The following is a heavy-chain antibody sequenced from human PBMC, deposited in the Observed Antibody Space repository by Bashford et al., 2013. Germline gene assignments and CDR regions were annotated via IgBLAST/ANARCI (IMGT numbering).Heavy chain of an antibody. J-gene: IGHJ5*01. CDR1: GYTFTSYY. CDR2: INPSGGGI. V-gene: IGHV1-46*01. CDR3: ARAGSGGKRFDF. Sequence: ASVKVSCKASGYTFTSYYMHWVRRAPGQGLEWMGVINPSGGGINYAQQFQGRVTMTRDTPTSTVYMELSSLRSEDTAVYYCARAGSGGKRFDFWGQGALVTVSS. D-gene: IGHD4-23*01.